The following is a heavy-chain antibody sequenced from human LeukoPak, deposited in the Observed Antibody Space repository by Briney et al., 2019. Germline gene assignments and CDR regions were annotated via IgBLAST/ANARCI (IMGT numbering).Heavy chain of an antibody. CDR1: GGSISSYY. J-gene: IGHJ6*03. CDR2: IYYSGST. V-gene: IGHV4-59*01. Sequence: PSETLSLTCTVSGGSISSYYWSWIRQPPGKGLEWIGYIYYSGSTNYNPSLKSRVTISVDTSKNQFSLKLSSVTAADTAVYYCARDSPEYSSSSYYYYYYMDVWGKGTTVTVSS. D-gene: IGHD6-6*01. CDR3: ARDSPEYSSSSYYYYYYMDV.